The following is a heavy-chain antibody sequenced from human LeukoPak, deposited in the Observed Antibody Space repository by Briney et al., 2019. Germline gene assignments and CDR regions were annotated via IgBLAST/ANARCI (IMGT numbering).Heavy chain of an antibody. CDR3: ARDHPVEMATTLFDY. V-gene: IGHV3-21*01. J-gene: IGHJ4*02. CDR1: GFTFSSYS. CDR2: ISSSSSYI. D-gene: IGHD5-24*01. Sequence: KTGGSLRLSCAASGFTFSSYSMNWVRQAPGKGLEWVSSISSSSSYIYYADSVKGRFTISRDNAKNSLYLQMNSLRAEDTAVYYCARDHPVEMATTLFDYWGQGTLVTVSS.